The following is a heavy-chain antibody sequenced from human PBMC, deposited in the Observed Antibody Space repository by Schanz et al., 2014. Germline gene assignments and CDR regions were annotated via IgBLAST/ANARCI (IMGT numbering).Heavy chain of an antibody. CDR2: ISVYTGNT. D-gene: IGHD3-3*01. CDR1: GYTFTSYG. J-gene: IGHJ4*02. CDR3: ARDRRFFDRDDLYYFDS. V-gene: IGHV1-18*01. Sequence: QVQLVQSGAEVKKPGASVRVSYKASGYTFTSYGISWVRQAPGQGLEWMGWISVYTGNTKYGQKVQGRVTMTTDTSTSTAYMALTDLRSDDTAVYYCARDRRFFDRDDLYYFDSWGQGTLVTVSS.